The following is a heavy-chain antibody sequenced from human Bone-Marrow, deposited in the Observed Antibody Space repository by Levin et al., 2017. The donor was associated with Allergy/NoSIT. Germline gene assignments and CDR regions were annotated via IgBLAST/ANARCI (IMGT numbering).Heavy chain of an antibody. D-gene: IGHD3-22*01. CDR1: GFTFDDYA. CDR2: ISWNSGSI. V-gene: IGHV3-9*01. J-gene: IGHJ4*02. CDR3: AKDFYYDSSGYSDY. Sequence: GGSLRLSCAASGFTFDDYAMHWVRQAPGKGLEWVSGISWNSGSIGYADSVKGRFTISRDNAKNSLYLQMNSLRAEDTALYYCAKDFYYDSSGYSDYWGQGTLVTVSS.